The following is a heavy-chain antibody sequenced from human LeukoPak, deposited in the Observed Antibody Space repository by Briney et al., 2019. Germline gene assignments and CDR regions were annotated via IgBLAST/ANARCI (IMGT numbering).Heavy chain of an antibody. Sequence: GGSLRLSCAASGFTFSSYSMNWVRQAPGKGLEWVSYISSSSSTIYYADSVKGRFTISRDTASNTMHLEMNNLTIEDTAVYYCMRDYMGWFDPWGQGSLVTVSS. V-gene: IGHV3-48*01. CDR1: GFTFSSYS. D-gene: IGHD3-10*01. CDR3: MRDYMGWFDP. J-gene: IGHJ5*02. CDR2: ISSSSSTI.